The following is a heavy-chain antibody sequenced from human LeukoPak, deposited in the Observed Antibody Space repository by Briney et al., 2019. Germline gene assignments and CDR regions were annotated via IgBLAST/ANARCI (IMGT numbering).Heavy chain of an antibody. Sequence: GGSLRLSCEAAGFTASSYTMNWVSQAPGKGLEWVSLISRTTGSIYYADSVRGRFTLSRDSAKNSVYRQMNSLRAEDTAIYYCARESILGTTTDYFDYWGQGTRVIVSS. J-gene: IGHJ4*02. CDR3: ARESILGTTTDYFDY. CDR2: ISRTTGSI. CDR1: GFTASSYT. D-gene: IGHD1-26*01. V-gene: IGHV3-48*04.